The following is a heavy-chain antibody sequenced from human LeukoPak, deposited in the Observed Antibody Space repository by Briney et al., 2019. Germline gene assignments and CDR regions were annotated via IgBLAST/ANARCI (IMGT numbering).Heavy chain of an antibody. Sequence: GGSLRLSCAASGFTFSSYAMSWVRQAPGKGLEWVSTIDVTTGGSYYADSVKGRFTISRDTFQNTLYLQLNSLRVDDTAIYYCAKVNYYQPYFWGQGTLVTVSS. CDR1: GFTFSSYA. J-gene: IGHJ4*02. V-gene: IGHV3-23*01. CDR3: AKVNYYQPYF. CDR2: IDVTTGGS. D-gene: IGHD2-2*01.